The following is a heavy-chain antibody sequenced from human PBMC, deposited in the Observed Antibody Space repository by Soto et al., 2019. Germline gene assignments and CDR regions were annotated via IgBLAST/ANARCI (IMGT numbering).Heavy chain of an antibody. D-gene: IGHD1-7*01. CDR3: ARDRGYNWTYGWFDP. J-gene: IGHJ5*02. CDR1: GYTFTSYG. CDR2: ISGYNGNT. Sequence: QVQLVQSGAEVKKPGASVKVSCKASGYTFTSYGISWVRQAPGQGLEWMGRISGYNGNTNYAQKLQGRVTMTTDTSTSTAYMEMGSLRSDDTAVYYCARDRGYNWTYGWFDPWGQGTLVTVSS. V-gene: IGHV1-18*01.